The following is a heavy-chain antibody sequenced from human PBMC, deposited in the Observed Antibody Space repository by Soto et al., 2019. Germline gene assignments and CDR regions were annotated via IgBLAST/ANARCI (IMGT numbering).Heavy chain of an antibody. CDR3: AKDNSNLWYYFDY. CDR2: VSGSGGST. CDR1: GFTFSSYA. Sequence: EVQLLESGGGLVQPGGSLRLSCAASGFTFSSYAMSWVRQAPGKGLEWVSAVSGSGGSTYYADSVKGRFTISRDNSKNTLYLQMNSLRAEDTAVYYCAKDNSNLWYYFDYWGQGTLVTVSS. V-gene: IGHV3-23*01. J-gene: IGHJ4*02. D-gene: IGHD4-4*01.